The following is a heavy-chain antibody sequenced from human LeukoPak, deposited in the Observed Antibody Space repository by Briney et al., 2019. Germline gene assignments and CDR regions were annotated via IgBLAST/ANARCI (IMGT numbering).Heavy chain of an antibody. CDR3: ARAGGGYCSSSTCEDDTFDI. D-gene: IGHD2-2*01. V-gene: IGHV1-3*02. CDR2: SNTGNGNT. J-gene: IGHJ3*02. Sequence: GASVKVSCKASGYIFTSYAIHWVRQAPGQSLAWVGWSNTGNGNTKYSQHFQGRVTITRDTSASTAYMELNSLRSEDTAVYYCARAGGGYCSSSTCEDDTFDIWGQGTMVTVSS. CDR1: GYIFTSYA.